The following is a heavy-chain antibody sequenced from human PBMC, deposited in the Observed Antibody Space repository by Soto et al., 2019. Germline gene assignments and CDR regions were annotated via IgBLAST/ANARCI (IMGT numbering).Heavy chain of an antibody. CDR1: GYTFTSYD. Sequence: PSVKVSCKASGYTFTSYDINWVRQATGQGLEWMGWMNPNSGNTGYAQKFQGRVTMTRNTSISTAYMELSSLRSEDTAVYYCAREGTGYCSGGSCSPMDVWGKGTTVTVSS. CDR3: AREGTGYCSGGSCSPMDV. CDR2: MNPNSGNT. V-gene: IGHV1-8*01. D-gene: IGHD2-15*01. J-gene: IGHJ6*04.